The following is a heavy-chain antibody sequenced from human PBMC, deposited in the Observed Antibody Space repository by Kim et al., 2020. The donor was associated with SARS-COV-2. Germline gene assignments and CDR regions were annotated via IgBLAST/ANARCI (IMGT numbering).Heavy chain of an antibody. D-gene: IGHD3-10*01. Sequence: CYEDSVKSRFTISRDNSKNTLYLQMTSLRVEDTAVYFCARDSDDSGSFFDYWGQGTLVTVSS. CDR3: ARDSDDSGSFFDY. V-gene: IGHV3-30*01. J-gene: IGHJ4*02.